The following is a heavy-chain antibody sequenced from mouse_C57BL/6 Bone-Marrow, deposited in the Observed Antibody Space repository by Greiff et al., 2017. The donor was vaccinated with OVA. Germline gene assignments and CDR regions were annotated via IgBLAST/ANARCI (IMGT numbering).Heavy chain of an antibody. J-gene: IGHJ1*03. V-gene: IGHV3-6*01. CDR2: ISYDGSN. Sequence: ESGPGLVKPSQSLSLTCSVTGYSITSGYYWNWIRQFPGNKLEWMGYISYDGSNNYNPSLKNRISITRDTSKNQFFLKLNSVTTEDTATYYCARDYYGRGYFDVWGTGTTVTVSS. CDR1: GYSITSGYY. CDR3: ARDYYGRGYFDV. D-gene: IGHD1-1*01.